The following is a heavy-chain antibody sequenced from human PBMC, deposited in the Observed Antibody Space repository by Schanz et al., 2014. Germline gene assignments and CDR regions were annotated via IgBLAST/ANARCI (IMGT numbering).Heavy chain of an antibody. CDR2: INPNTGST. CDR3: ARDDRAYYYGMDV. Sequence: QVQLVQSGAEVKKPGSSVQVSCKASGGTFSSYSISWVRQAPGQGLEWMGWINPNTGSTNFAQKFQGWVTVTRDTSISTVYMELSRVTYEDTAVYYCARDDRAYYYGMDVWGQGTTVTVSS. D-gene: IGHD3-22*01. CDR1: GGTFSSYS. J-gene: IGHJ6*02. V-gene: IGHV1-2*04.